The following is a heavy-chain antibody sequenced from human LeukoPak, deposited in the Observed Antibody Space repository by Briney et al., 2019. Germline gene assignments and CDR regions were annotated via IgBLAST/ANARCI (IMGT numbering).Heavy chain of an antibody. J-gene: IGHJ4*02. CDR1: GFTFSSYS. V-gene: IGHV3-66*01. D-gene: IGHD5-12*01. CDR2: IYSGGST. Sequence: GGSLRLSCAASGFTFSSYSMNWVRQAPGKGLEWVSVIYSGGSTYYADSVKGRFTISRDNSKNTLYLQMNSLRAEDTAVYYCARGPYSGYDPIDYWGQGTLVTVSS. CDR3: ARGPYSGYDPIDY.